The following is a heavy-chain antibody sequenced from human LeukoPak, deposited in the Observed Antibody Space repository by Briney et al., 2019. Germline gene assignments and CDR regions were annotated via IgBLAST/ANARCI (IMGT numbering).Heavy chain of an antibody. J-gene: IGHJ4*02. Sequence: SETLSLTCAVYGGSFSGYYWSWIRQPPGQGLECIGEINHSGSTNYNPSLKSWVSMSVDTTKKQLSLKESSVTSAYAAVYYCARGGVTLTYWGQGTLVTVSS. D-gene: IGHD2-21*02. CDR3: ARGGVTLTY. V-gene: IGHV4-34*01. CDR1: GGSFSGYY. CDR2: INHSGST.